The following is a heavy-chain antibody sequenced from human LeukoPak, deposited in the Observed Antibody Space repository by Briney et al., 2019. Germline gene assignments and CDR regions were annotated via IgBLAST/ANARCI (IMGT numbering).Heavy chain of an antibody. Sequence: ASVKVSCKASGYTFTIYYIHWVRPAPGQGLGWMGLINPSGGSTNYAQKFQGRVTMTRDTSTSTVYMELSSLRSEDTAVYYCARGPRITLIRGGQWYYYMDVWGKGTTVTISS. V-gene: IGHV1-46*01. CDR1: GYTFTIYY. D-gene: IGHD3-10*01. CDR2: INPSGGST. CDR3: ARGPRITLIRGGQWYYYMDV. J-gene: IGHJ6*03.